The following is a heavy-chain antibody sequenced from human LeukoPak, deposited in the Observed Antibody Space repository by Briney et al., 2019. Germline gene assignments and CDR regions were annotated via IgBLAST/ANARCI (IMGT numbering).Heavy chain of an antibody. J-gene: IGHJ4*02. V-gene: IGHV1-2*04. CDR2: INPNSGGT. CDR1: GYTFTGYY. Sequence: ASVKVSCKASGYTFTGYYMHWVRQAPGQGLEWMGWINPNSGGTNYAQKFQGWVTMTRDTSISTAYMELSRLRSEDTAIYYCARGLGDYNTDWFPVSGYWGQGTPVTVSS. D-gene: IGHD3-9*01. CDR3: ARGLGDYNTDWFPVSGY.